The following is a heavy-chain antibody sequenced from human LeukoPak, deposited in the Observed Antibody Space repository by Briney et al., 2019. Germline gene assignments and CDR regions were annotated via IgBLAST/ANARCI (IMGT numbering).Heavy chain of an antibody. CDR3: ARTTEGYCSSASCFGFSYSYYMDV. CDR2: IYYSGST. D-gene: IGHD2-2*01. J-gene: IGHJ6*03. CDR1: GGSISSYY. V-gene: IGHV4-59*01. Sequence: NPSETLSLTCTVSGGSISSYYWSWIRQPPGKGLEWIGYIYYSGSTNYNPSLKSRVTISVDTSKNQSSLKLSSVIAADTAVYYCARTTEGYCSSASCFGFSYSYYMDVWGKGTTVTISS.